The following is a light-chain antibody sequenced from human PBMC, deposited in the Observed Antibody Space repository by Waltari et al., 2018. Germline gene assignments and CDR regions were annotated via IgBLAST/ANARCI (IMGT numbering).Light chain of an antibody. CDR2: WAS. Sequence: DIVMTQSPDSLSVSLGERATINYKSSQNVLYSSNNRNYLAWYQVKPGQPPKVLIYWASMRENGVPDRFSVSGSGTDFTLTINSLQAEDMAVYYCQQYYSSPWTFGQGTKVEIK. CDR3: QQYYSSPWT. CDR1: QNVLYSSNNRNY. V-gene: IGKV4-1*01. J-gene: IGKJ1*01.